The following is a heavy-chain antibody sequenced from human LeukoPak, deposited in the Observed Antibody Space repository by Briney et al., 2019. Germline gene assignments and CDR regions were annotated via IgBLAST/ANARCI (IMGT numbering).Heavy chain of an antibody. Sequence: SETLSLTCAVSGYSISSGYYWGWIRQPPRKGLEWIGSIYHSGSTYYNPSLKSRVTISVDTSKNQFSLKLSSVTAADTAVYYCARNNTADDAFDIWGQGTMVTVSS. V-gene: IGHV4-38-2*01. CDR3: ARNNTADDAFDI. CDR2: IYHSGST. D-gene: IGHD5-18*01. J-gene: IGHJ3*02. CDR1: GYSISSGYY.